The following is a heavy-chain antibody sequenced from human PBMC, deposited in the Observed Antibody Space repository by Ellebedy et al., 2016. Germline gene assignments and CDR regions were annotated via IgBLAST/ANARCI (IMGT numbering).Heavy chain of an antibody. J-gene: IGHJ4*02. CDR1: GFTFSSYS. D-gene: IGHD1-26*01. Sequence: GESLKISXAASGFTFSSYSMNWVRQAPGKGLEWVSYISNSGGTIYYPDSVKGRFTISRDNARDTLYLQMNSLRAEDTAVYYCARDLSGRDDYWGQGTLVTVSS. CDR3: ARDLSGRDDY. CDR2: ISNSGGTI. V-gene: IGHV3-48*04.